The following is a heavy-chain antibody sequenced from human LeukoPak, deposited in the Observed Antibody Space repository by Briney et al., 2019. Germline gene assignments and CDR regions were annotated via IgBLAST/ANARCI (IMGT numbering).Heavy chain of an antibody. CDR3: TRHGGIPMDV. CDR2: IRSKANSYAT. D-gene: IGHD2-21*01. V-gene: IGHV3-73*01. CDR1: GFTFSGSA. J-gene: IGHJ6*04. Sequence: PGGSLRLSCAAPGFTFSGSAMHWVRQASGKGLEWVDRIRSKANSYATAYAASVKGRFTISRDDSKNTAYLQMNSLKTEDTAGYYCTRHGGIPMDVWGKGTTVTVSS.